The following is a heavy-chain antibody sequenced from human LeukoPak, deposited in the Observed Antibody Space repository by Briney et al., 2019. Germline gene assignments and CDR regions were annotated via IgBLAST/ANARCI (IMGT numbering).Heavy chain of an antibody. V-gene: IGHV3-23*01. Sequence: GGSLRLSCAASGFTFSSYAMSWVRQAPGKGLEWVSAISGSGSSTYYADSVKGRFTISRDNSKNTLYLQMNSLRAEDTAVYYCAKGGSYYDFWSGYPYFDYWGQGTLVTVSS. CDR1: GFTFSSYA. J-gene: IGHJ4*02. CDR3: AKGGSYYDFWSGYPYFDY. D-gene: IGHD3-3*01. CDR2: ISGSGSST.